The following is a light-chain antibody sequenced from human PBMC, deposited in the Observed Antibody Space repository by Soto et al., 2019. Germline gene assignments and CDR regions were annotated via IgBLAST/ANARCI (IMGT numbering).Light chain of an antibody. CDR2: AAS. J-gene: IGKJ4*01. CDR1: QGISSY. V-gene: IGKV1-9*01. CDR3: QQINSYPPT. Sequence: IQLTQSPSSLSASVGDRVTITCRASQGISSYLAWYQQKPGKAPKLLIYAASTLQGGVPSRFSGSGSGTDFTLTISSLQPEDFATYYCQQINSYPPTFGGGTKVDIK.